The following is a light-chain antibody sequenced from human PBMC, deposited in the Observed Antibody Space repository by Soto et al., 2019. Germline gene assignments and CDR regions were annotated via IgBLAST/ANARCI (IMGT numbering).Light chain of an antibody. V-gene: IGLV2-14*03. Sequence: QSALTQPASVSGSPGQSITISCTGTSSDVGGYNYVSWYQQHPGKAPKVMLFDATNRPSGVSSRFSGSKSGNTASLTISGLQAEDEAEYYCISYTSSSTLYVFGTGTKVTVL. CDR2: DAT. CDR1: SSDVGGYNY. CDR3: ISYTSSSTLYV. J-gene: IGLJ1*01.